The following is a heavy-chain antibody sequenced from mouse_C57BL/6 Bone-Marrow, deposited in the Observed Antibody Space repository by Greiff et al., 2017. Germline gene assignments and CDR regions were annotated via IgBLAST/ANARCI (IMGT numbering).Heavy chain of an antibody. V-gene: IGHV1-64*01. CDR2: IHPNSGST. J-gene: IGHJ4*01. D-gene: IGHD5-1-1*01. CDR3: ARRFNTLYAMDY. Sequence: VQLQQPGAELVKPGASVKLSCKASGYTFTSYWMHWVKQRPGQGLEWIGMIHPNSGSTNYNEKFQSKATLTVDKSSSTAYMQLSSLTSEDSAVYYCARRFNTLYAMDYWGQGTSVTVSS. CDR1: GYTFTSYW.